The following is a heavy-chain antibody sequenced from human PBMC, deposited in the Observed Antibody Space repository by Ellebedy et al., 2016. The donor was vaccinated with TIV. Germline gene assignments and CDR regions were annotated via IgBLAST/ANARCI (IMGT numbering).Heavy chain of an antibody. D-gene: IGHD4-23*01. Sequence: GGSLRLSCAASGFSFSNYAISWVRQAPGKGPEWVPTITGSYDSTYYADSVKGRFSISRDHSKNTLYLQMNSLRAEDTALYYCTIQASVLVTPFDFWGQGTLVTVSS. CDR3: TIQASVLVTPFDF. V-gene: IGHV3-23*01. CDR1: GFSFSNYA. CDR2: ITGSYDST. J-gene: IGHJ4*02.